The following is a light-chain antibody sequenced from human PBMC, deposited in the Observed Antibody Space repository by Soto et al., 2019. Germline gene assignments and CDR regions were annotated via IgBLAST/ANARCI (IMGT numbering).Light chain of an antibody. CDR2: DAS. V-gene: IGKV1D-13*01. Sequence: AIRLTQDPGSLCASVGVPVTISCRASQGISSSLVWYQQRPGKAPKVLIYDASSLESGVPSRFSGSGSGTDFTLTISSLQPEDSATYYCQQFNKYPLTFGGGGKL. CDR3: QQFNKYPLT. CDR1: QGISSS. J-gene: IGKJ4*01.